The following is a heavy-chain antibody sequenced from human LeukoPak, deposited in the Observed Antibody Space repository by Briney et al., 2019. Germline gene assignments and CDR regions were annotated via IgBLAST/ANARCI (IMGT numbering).Heavy chain of an antibody. Sequence: SQTLSLTCAISGDSVSSNRATWNWIRQSPSRGLEWLGRTYYTPRWYDDYAVSVKSRISITPDTSKNQFSLKLSSVTAADTAVYYCAINGGWLFHYWGQGTLVTVSS. CDR2: TYYTPRWYD. V-gene: IGHV6-1*01. CDR3: AINGGWLFHY. CDR1: GDSVSSNRAT. D-gene: IGHD3-22*01. J-gene: IGHJ4*02.